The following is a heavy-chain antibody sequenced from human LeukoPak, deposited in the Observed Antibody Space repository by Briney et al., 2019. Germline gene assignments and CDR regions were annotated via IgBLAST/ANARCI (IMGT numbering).Heavy chain of an antibody. V-gene: IGHV4-59*08. Sequence: SETPSLTCTVSGGSISSYYWSWIRQPPGKGMEWIGYIYYSWSTNYNPSLKRRVPISVDMSKNQYSLKLSSVTAADTAVYYCARLRRSGDAFDIWGQGTMVTVSS. D-gene: IGHD6-19*01. CDR2: IYYSWST. CDR1: GGSISSYY. J-gene: IGHJ3*02. CDR3: ARLRRSGDAFDI.